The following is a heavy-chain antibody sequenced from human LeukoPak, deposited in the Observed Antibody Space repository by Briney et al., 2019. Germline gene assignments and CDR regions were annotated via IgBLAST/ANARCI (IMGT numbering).Heavy chain of an antibody. CDR1: GAYISSSSYY. D-gene: IGHD1-26*01. CDR2: FYYSGST. J-gene: IGHJ4*02. V-gene: IGHV4-39*01. CDR3: ASLRERSYYARGFDY. Sequence: SETLSLTCTVSGAYISSSSYYWGWIRQPPGKGLEWIGSFYYSGSTYYNPSLKSRVTISVDTSKNQFSLKLSSVTAADTAVYYCASLRERSYYARGFDYWGQGTLVTVSS.